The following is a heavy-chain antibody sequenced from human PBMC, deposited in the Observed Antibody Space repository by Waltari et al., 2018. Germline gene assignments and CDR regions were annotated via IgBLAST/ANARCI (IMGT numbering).Heavy chain of an antibody. CDR3: AGDKGLAVAGSGYWFDL. CDR2: IYYSGST. D-gene: IGHD6-19*01. CDR1: GGSISSYY. J-gene: IGHJ5*02. Sequence: QVQLQESGPGLVKPSETLSLTCTVSGGSISSYYWGWIRQPPGKGLEWIGYIYYSGSTNDNPDLKGRGNISADTSKNQFSLKLSSVTAADTAVYYCAGDKGLAVAGSGYWFDLWGKGTLVIVSS. V-gene: IGHV4-59*01.